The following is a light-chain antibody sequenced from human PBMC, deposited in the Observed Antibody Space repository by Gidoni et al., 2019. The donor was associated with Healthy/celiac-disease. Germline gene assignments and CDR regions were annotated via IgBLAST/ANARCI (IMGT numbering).Light chain of an antibody. Sequence: DIQMTPSPSSLSASVGERVTITCRASQSISSYLNWYQQKPGKAPKLLSYAASSLQSGVPSRFSGSGSGTEFTRTISSLQPEDCATYYCQQSYSTPRTFGQGTKVEIK. V-gene: IGKV1-39*01. CDR1: QSISSY. J-gene: IGKJ1*01. CDR2: AAS. CDR3: QQSYSTPRT.